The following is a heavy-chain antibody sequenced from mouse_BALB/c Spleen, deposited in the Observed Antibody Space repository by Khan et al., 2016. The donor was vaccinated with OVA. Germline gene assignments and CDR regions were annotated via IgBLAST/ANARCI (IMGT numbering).Heavy chain of an antibody. CDR1: GFSLTSYG. CDR2: IWSGRST. V-gene: IGHV2-2*02. J-gene: IGHJ4*01. CDR3: ARIFIGTTDYAMDY. Sequence: QVQLKESGPGLVQPSQSLSITCTVSGFSLTSYGVHWVRQSPGKGLEWLGVIWSGRSTDYNAAFISRLSISKDNSKSQVFFKMNSLQANDTAIYYCARIFIGTTDYAMDYWGQGTSVTVS. D-gene: IGHD2-14*01.